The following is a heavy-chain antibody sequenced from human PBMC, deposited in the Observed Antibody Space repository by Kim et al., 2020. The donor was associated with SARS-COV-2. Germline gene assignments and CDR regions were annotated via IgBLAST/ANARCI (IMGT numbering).Heavy chain of an antibody. J-gene: IGHJ6*02. Sequence: ASVKVSCKASGYTFTSHDIKWVRQATGQGLEWMGWMNPNSGNTGYAQRFQGRVTMTRNTSISTAYMERSSLRSEDTAVYFCARRHLSMDVWGQGTTVTVS. CDR2: MNPNSGNT. V-gene: IGHV1-8*01. CDR1: GYTFTSHD. CDR3: ARRHLSMDV.